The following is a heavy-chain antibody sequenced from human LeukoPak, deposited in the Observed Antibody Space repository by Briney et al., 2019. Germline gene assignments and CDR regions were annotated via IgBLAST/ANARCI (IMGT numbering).Heavy chain of an antibody. V-gene: IGHV5-51*01. J-gene: IGHJ5*02. CDR1: GYIFTTYW. Sequence: GESLKISCKTYGYIFTTYWVVWVGQMPGKGLEWMGSIYPDDSDVRYSPSFQGQVTISADKSISTAYLQWSGLKASDTAMYYCARHSLGGNWFDPWGQGTLVTVSS. CDR3: ARHSLGGNWFDP. CDR2: IYPDDSDV. D-gene: IGHD7-27*01.